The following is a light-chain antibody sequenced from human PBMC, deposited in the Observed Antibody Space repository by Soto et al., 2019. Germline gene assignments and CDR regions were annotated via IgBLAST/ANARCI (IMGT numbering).Light chain of an antibody. CDR2: KAS. CDR1: QSISSW. Sequence: DIQMTQSPSTLSASVGDRVTITCRASQSISSWLAWYQQKPGKAPKLLIYKASSLESGVPSRFSGIGSGTEFTLTISSLQPDDFATYYFQQYNNYPWTFGQGTKVEIK. V-gene: IGKV1-5*03. J-gene: IGKJ1*01. CDR3: QQYNNYPWT.